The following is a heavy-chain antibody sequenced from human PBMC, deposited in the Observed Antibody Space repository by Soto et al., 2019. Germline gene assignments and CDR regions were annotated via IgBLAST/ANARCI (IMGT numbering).Heavy chain of an antibody. V-gene: IGHV4-34*01. CDR3: ARVLLYNWNYGWFDP. D-gene: IGHD1-7*01. CDR1: GGSFSGYY. Sequence: PSETLSLTCAVYGGSFSGYYWSWIRQPPGKGLEWIGEINHSGSTNYNPPLKSRVTISVDTSKNQFSLKLSSVTAADTAVYYCARVLLYNWNYGWFDPWGQGTLVTVSS. CDR2: INHSGST. J-gene: IGHJ5*02.